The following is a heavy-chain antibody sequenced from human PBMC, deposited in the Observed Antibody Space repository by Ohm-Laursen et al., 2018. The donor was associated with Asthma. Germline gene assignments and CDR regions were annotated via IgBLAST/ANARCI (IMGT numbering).Heavy chain of an antibody. CDR1: GFTFRSYA. CDR2: ISYDGSNK. V-gene: IGHV3-30-3*01. CDR3: AKVVLMDV. J-gene: IGHJ6*02. D-gene: IGHD3-16*02. Sequence: SLRLSCAASGFTFRSYAMHWVRQAPGKGLEWVALISYDGSNKYYADNVKGRFTISRDNSKNTLYLQMNSLRAEDTAVYYCAKVVLMDVWGQGTTVTVSS.